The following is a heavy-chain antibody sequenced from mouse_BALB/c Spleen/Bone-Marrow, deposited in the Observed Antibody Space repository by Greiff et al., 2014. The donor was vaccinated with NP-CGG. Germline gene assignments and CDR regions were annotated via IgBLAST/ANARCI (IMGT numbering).Heavy chain of an antibody. Sequence: VKLQQSGPELVKPGASVKMSCKASGYTFTSYVMHWVQQKPGQGLEWIGYINPYNDGSKYNEKFKGKATLTSDKSYSTAYMELSIRTSEDAAVYYCARDYYGDYFDYWGQGTTLTVSS. V-gene: IGHV1-14*01. CDR3: ARDYYGDYFDY. J-gene: IGHJ2*01. CDR2: INPYNDGS. CDR1: GYTFTSYV. D-gene: IGHD1-2*01.